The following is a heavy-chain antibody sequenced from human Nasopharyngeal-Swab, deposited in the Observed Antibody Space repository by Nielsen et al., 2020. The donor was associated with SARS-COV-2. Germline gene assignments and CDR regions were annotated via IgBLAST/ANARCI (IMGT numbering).Heavy chain of an antibody. CDR2: ISGSGGST. V-gene: IGHV3-23*01. CDR1: GFTFSSYA. CDR3: AKDLAKYSGSYFDY. D-gene: IGHD1-26*01. J-gene: IGHJ4*02. Sequence: GESLKISCAASGFTFSSYAMSWVRQAPGKGLEWGSVISGSGGSTYYADSVKGRFTISRDNSKNTLYLQMSSLRAEDTAVYYCAKDLAKYSGSYFDYWGQGTLVTVSS.